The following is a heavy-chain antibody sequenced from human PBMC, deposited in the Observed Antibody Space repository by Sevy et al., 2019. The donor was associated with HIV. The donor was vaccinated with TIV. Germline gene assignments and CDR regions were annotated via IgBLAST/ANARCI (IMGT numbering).Heavy chain of an antibody. CDR2: IYTSGST. V-gene: IGHV4-4*07. Sequence: LRETLSLTCTVSGGSISSYYWSWIRQPAGKGLEWIGRIYTSGSTNYNPSLKSRVTMSVDTSKNQFSLKLSSVTAADTAVYYCAREYSSFYDNAGYYGMDVWGQGTTVTVSS. CDR3: AREYSSFYDNAGYYGMDV. D-gene: IGHD6-6*01. CDR1: GGSISSYY. J-gene: IGHJ6*02.